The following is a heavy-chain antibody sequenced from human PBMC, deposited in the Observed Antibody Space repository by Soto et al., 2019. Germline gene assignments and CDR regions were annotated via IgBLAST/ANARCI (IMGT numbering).Heavy chain of an antibody. CDR2: INTGNGDT. J-gene: IGHJ1*01. Sequence: QVQLVQSGAEVKKPGASVKLSCEASGYTFTAYPMHWVRQAPGQRPEWMGWINTGNGDTKYSQKFQGRVTITRDTSASTAYMELSSLTSEDTAVYYCTRATRGETWGQGTLVTVSS. D-gene: IGHD2-21*01. V-gene: IGHV1-3*04. CDR1: GYTFTAYP. CDR3: TRATRGET.